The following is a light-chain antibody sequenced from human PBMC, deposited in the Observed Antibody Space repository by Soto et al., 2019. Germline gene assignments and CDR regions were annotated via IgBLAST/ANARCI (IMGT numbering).Light chain of an antibody. CDR1: QSISRW. CDR2: KAA. Sequence: DIQMTQSPSTLASSVGDRGTITCRASQSISRWLAWYKQKPGKAPKLLIYKAANLADEVPSRFAGSGSGTDFTLTITRLQPDDFATYYCQHYNSFSRTFGQGTKVDIK. V-gene: IGKV1-5*03. J-gene: IGKJ1*01. CDR3: QHYNSFSRT.